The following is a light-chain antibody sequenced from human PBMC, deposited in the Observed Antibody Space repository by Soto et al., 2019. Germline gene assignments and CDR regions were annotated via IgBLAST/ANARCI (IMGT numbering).Light chain of an antibody. V-gene: IGKV4-1*01. CDR1: QSVLYSPNNKNY. CDR2: WAS. CDR3: QQDINAPQT. J-gene: IGKJ1*01. Sequence: DIVMTQSPDSLAVSLGERATINCKSSQSVLYSPNNKNYLAWYQQKPGQPPKLLVYWASTRESGVPDRFSGSGSETDFTLTINSLQAEDVAVYYCQQDINAPQTFGQGTKVEIK.